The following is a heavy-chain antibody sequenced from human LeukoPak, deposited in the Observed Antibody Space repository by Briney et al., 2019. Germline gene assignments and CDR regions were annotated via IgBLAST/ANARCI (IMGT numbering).Heavy chain of an antibody. CDR2: TYYRSKWYT. CDR3: ARGWGGNIDQ. V-gene: IGHV6-1*01. D-gene: IGHD3-16*01. Sequence: SQTVSLTCAISGDSVSSNSAAWNWIRQSPSRGLEWLGRTYYRSKWYTYYAVSVKGRITINSDTSKNQFSLQLNSVTPEDTAVYYCARGWGGNIDQWGQRTLVTVSS. J-gene: IGHJ5*02. CDR1: GDSVSSNSAA.